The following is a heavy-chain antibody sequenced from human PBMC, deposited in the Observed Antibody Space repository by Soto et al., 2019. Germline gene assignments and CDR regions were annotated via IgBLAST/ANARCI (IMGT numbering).Heavy chain of an antibody. V-gene: IGHV3-53*01. CDR2: IYSGGST. J-gene: IGHJ4*02. CDR3: ARVSSSSYFDY. D-gene: IGHD6-6*01. CDR1: GFTVSSNY. Sequence: RLSCAASGFTVSSNYMSWVRQAPGKGLEWVSVIYSGGSTYYADSVKGRFTISRDNSKNTLYLQMNSLRAEDTAVYYCARVSSSSYFDYWGQGTLVTVSS.